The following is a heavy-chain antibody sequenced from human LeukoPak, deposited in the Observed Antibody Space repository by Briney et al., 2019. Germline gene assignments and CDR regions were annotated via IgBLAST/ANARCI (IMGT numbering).Heavy chain of an antibody. J-gene: IGHJ4*02. CDR3: VRGYRNNCRFDY. CDR2: IDYSGTT. D-gene: IGHD1/OR15-1a*01. CDR1: GDSVSSDTSY. Sequence: SETLSLTCTVSGDSVSSDTSYWSWLRQPPGKGLVWSRYIDYSGTTDYNPSLKRRVSISLGTSKNRLSLNQNSVTAADTAVYYCVRGYRNNCRFDYWGQGTLVTASS. V-gene: IGHV4-61*01.